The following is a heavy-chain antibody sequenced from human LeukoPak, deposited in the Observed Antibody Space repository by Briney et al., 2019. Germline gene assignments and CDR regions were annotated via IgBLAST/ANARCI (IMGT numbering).Heavy chain of an antibody. D-gene: IGHD3-22*01. V-gene: IGHV3-23*01. Sequence: PGGSLRLSCAASGFTFSSYAMSWVRQVPGKGLEWVSAISGSGGSTYYADSVKGRFTISRDNSKNTLYLQMNSLRAEDTAVYYCAKDPWNYYDSSGYWPYWGQGTLVTVSS. CDR1: GFTFSSYA. CDR3: AKDPWNYYDSSGYWPY. CDR2: ISGSGGST. J-gene: IGHJ4*02.